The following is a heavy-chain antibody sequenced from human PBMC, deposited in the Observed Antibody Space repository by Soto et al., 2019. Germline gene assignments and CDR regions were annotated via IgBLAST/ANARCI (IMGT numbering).Heavy chain of an antibody. CDR1: GYTFTSYG. J-gene: IGHJ4*02. Sequence: QVQLVQSGAEVKKPGASVKVSCKASGYTFTSYGISWVRQAPGQGLEWMGWISAYNGNTNYAQKLQGRVTMTTDTSTSTGYMELRSLRSDDTAVYYCARVRRIVVVTPPPPPDYWGQGTLVTVSS. D-gene: IGHD2-21*02. CDR2: ISAYNGNT. V-gene: IGHV1-18*01. CDR3: ARVRRIVVVTPPPPPDY.